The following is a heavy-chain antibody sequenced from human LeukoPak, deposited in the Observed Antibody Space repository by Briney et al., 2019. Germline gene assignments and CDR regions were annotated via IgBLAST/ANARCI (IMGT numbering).Heavy chain of an antibody. CDR1: GFTFTNYG. D-gene: IGHD3-22*01. Sequence: AGTSLRLSCAASGFTFTNYGMHWVRQAPGKGLEWVALITYDGYYKYYSDSVKGRFTISRDNAKNSLYLQMNSLRAEDTAVYYCARAHYYDSSGYIYWGQGTLVTVSS. CDR3: ARAHYYDSSGYIY. J-gene: IGHJ4*02. CDR2: ITYDGYYK. V-gene: IGHV3-30*03.